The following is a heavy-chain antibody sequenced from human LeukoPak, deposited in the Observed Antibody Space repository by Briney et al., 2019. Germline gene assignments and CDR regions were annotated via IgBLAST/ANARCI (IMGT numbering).Heavy chain of an antibody. CDR2: ISYDGSNK. Sequence: GGSPRLSCAASGFTFSSYAMHWVRQAPGKGLEWVAVISYDGSNKYYADSVKGRFTISRDNSKNTLYLQMNSLRAEDTAVYYYARDREADYWGQGTLVTVSS. V-gene: IGHV3-30-3*01. CDR1: GFTFSSYA. J-gene: IGHJ4*02. CDR3: ARDREADY.